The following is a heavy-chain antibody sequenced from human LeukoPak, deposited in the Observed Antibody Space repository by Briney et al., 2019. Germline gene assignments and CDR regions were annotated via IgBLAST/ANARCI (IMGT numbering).Heavy chain of an antibody. V-gene: IGHV4-28*01. CDR1: GYSISSRKW. Sequence: SDTLSLTCAVSGYSISSRKWWGWIRQPPGKGLEWIGYIYYSGSTYYNPSLKSRVTMSVDTSKNQFSLKLSSVTAVDTAVYYCGIYDSGSDQRYFDYWGQGTLVTVSS. J-gene: IGHJ4*02. D-gene: IGHD3-10*01. CDR3: GIYDSGSDQRYFDY. CDR2: IYYSGST.